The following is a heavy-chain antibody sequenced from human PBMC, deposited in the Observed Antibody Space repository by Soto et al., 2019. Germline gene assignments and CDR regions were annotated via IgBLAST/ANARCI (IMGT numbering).Heavy chain of an antibody. CDR1: GGSISSYY. J-gene: IGHJ4*02. CDR2: IYFSGTT. V-gene: IGHV4-59*08. Sequence: QVQLQESGPGLVKPSETLSLTCTVSGGSISSYYWSWIRQPPGKGLEWIGYIYFSGTTNYNPSLRSRVTISVDTSKNQFSLTLSSVTAADTAVYYCARHSYGDFDFYYFDYWGQGTLVTVSS. D-gene: IGHD4-17*01. CDR3: ARHSYGDFDFYYFDY.